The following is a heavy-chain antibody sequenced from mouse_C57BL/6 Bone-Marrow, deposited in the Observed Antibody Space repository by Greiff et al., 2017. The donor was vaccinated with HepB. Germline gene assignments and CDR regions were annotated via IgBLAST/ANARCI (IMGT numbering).Heavy chain of an antibody. Sequence: QVTLKVSGPGILQPSQTLSLTCSFSGFSLSTFGMGVGWIRQPSGKGREWLAHIWWDDDQYYNPAQKSRLTTSKYTSKNQVFLKNANVYTADTATYYCARPPIYYGNYDAMDYWGQGTSVTVSS. CDR2: IWWDDDQ. J-gene: IGHJ4*01. CDR1: GFSLSTFGMG. V-gene: IGHV8-8*01. D-gene: IGHD2-1*01. CDR3: ARPPIYYGNYDAMDY.